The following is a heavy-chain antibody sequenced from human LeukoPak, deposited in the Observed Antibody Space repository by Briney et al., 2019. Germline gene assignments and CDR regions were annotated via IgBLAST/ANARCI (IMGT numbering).Heavy chain of an antibody. J-gene: IGHJ4*02. D-gene: IGHD3-22*01. CDR2: ISGSGGST. CDR3: AKDRGGFSGYYDY. CDR1: GSSVSTNF. Sequence: GGSLRLSCVASGSSVSTNFMSWIRQAPGKGLEWVSAISGSGGSTYYADSVKGRFTISRANSKNTLYLQMNSLRAEDTAVYYCAKDRGGFSGYYDYWGQGTLVTVSS. V-gene: IGHV3-23*01.